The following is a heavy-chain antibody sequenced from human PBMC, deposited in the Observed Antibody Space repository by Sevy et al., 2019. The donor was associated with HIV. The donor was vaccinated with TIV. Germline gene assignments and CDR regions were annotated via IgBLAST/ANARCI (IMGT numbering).Heavy chain of an antibody. CDR1: GFTFDDYG. V-gene: IGHV3-20*01. J-gene: IGHJ6*02. CDR3: ARGRGYCSSTSCYQPYGMDV. D-gene: IGHD2-2*01. CDR2: INWNGGST. Sequence: GGSLRLSCAASGFTFDDYGMSWVRQAPGKGLEWVSGINWNGGSTGYADSVKGRFTISRDNAKNSLYLQMNSLRAEDTALYHSARGRGYCSSTSCYQPYGMDVWGQGTTVTVSS.